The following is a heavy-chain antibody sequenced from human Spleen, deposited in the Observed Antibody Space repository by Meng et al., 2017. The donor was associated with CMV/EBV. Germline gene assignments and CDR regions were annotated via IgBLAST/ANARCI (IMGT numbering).Heavy chain of an antibody. CDR3: ARDGEMSDFWSGYYIEEDGMDV. CDR2: IKQDGSET. J-gene: IGHJ6*02. Sequence: GGSLRLSCEASGFTFRNNWMTWVRQAPGKGLEWLANIKQDGSETYYVDSVKGRFTISRDNAKKSLYLQMNSLRAEDTAVYYCARDGEMSDFWSGYYIEEDGMDVWGQGTTVTVSS. V-gene: IGHV3-7*01. CDR1: GFTFRNNW. D-gene: IGHD3-3*01.